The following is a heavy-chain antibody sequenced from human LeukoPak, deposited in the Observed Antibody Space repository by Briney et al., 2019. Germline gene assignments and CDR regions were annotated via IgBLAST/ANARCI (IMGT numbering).Heavy chain of an antibody. J-gene: IGHJ4*02. CDR1: GFTFSSYA. V-gene: IGHV3-30-3*01. Sequence: GGSLRLSCAASGFTFSSYAMHWVRQAPGKGLEWVAVISYDGSNKYYADSVKGRFTISRDNSKNTLYLQMNSLRAEDTAVYYCARDQAIVVVPAALFYWGQGTLVTVSS. CDR2: ISYDGSNK. CDR3: ARDQAIVVVPAALFY. D-gene: IGHD2-2*01.